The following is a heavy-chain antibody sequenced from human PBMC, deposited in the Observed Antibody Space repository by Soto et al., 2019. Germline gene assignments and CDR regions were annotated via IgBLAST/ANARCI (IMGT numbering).Heavy chain of an antibody. CDR1: GYTLTELS. J-gene: IGHJ4*02. D-gene: IGHD3-10*01. V-gene: IGHV1-24*01. CDR2: FDPEDGET. Sequence: QVQLVQSGAEVKKPGASVKVSCKVSGYTLTELSMHWVRQAPGKGLEGMGGFDPEDGETIYAQKFQGRVTMTEDTSTDTAYMELSSLRSEDTAVYYCATDQKRVRGVIIPFDYWGQGTLVTVSS. CDR3: ATDQKRVRGVIIPFDY.